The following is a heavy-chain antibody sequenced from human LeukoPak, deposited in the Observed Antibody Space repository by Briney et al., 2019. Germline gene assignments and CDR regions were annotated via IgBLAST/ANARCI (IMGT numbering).Heavy chain of an antibody. J-gene: IGHJ6*02. V-gene: IGHV5-51*01. CDR1: GYSFTNYW. D-gene: IGHD1-26*01. CDR3: VRGGSGAYYYGMDV. Sequence: GESLKISCKSSGYSFTNYWIGWVRQMPGKGLEWMGIMFPGDSDTRYSPSLQGQVTITADKSISTAYLQWSSLKASDTAVYYCVRGGSGAYYYGMDVWGQGTTVTVS. CDR2: MFPGDSDT.